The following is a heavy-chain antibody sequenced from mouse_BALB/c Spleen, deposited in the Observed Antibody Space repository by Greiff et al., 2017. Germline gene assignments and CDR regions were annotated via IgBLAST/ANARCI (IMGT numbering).Heavy chain of an antibody. V-gene: IGHV3-1*02. CDR1: GYSITSCYS. CDR2: IHYSGST. D-gene: IGHD2-14*01. CDR3: SREVRRYWYFDD. J-gene: IGHJ1*01. Sequence: VQLKESGPDLVKPSQSLSLTCTVTGYSITSCYSWHWLRQFPGNKREWTCYIHYSGSTNYNPSLKSRISITRDTSKNQFFLQLNSVTTEDTATYYCSREVRRYWYFDDWGAGTTVTVSS.